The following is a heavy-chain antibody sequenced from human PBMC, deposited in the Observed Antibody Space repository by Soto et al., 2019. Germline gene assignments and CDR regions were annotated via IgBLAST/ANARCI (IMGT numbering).Heavy chain of an antibody. CDR1: GFTFSSYW. CDR2: INSDGSST. CDR3: ARGPEDIVVVGAAAHTPTGRMDV. J-gene: IGHJ6*02. Sequence: PGGSLRLSCAASGFTFSSYWMHWVRQAPGKGLVWVSRINSDGSSTSYADSVKGRFTISRDNAKNTLYLQMNSLRAEDTAVYYCARGPEDIVVVGAAAHTPTGRMDVWGQGSTVTVSS. D-gene: IGHD2-15*01. V-gene: IGHV3-74*01.